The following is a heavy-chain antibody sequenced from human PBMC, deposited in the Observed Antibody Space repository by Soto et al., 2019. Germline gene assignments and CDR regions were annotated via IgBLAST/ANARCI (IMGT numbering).Heavy chain of an antibody. J-gene: IGHJ3*02. D-gene: IGHD3-9*01. CDR2: ISGSGGST. CDR3: AKDRGWYYDILTVGSLPKNDAFDI. CDR1: GFTFSSYA. Sequence: GGSLRLSCAASGFTFSSYAMSWVRQAPGKGLEWVSAISGSGGSTYYADSVKGRFTISRDNSKNTLYLQMNSLRAEDTAVYYCAKDRGWYYDILTVGSLPKNDAFDIWGQGTMVTVSS. V-gene: IGHV3-23*01.